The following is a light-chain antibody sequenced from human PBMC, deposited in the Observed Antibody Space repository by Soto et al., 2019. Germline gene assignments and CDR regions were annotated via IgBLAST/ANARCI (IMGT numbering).Light chain of an antibody. CDR1: QSISSG. V-gene: IGKV1-5*01. Sequence: DIQMTQSPSTLSASLGDRVTITCRASQSISSGLAWYQQKPGKAPKLLIFDASSLESGVPSRVSGSGSGTEFTLTISSLQPDDFATYYCQHANTFPLTFGGGTKVDIK. CDR2: DAS. J-gene: IGKJ4*01. CDR3: QHANTFPLT.